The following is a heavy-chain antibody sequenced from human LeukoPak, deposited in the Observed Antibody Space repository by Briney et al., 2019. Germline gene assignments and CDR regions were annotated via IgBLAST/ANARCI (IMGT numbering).Heavy chain of an antibody. Sequence: GGSLTLSCAASGFTFSNFAMTWVRQAPGKGLEWVSGISGGGRSICYTDSVKGRFTVSRDNLKSTLTLQMSGLGAEDTAVYYCARTSDTAMVWYYFDYWGQGTLVTVSS. CDR3: ARTSDTAMVWYYFDY. V-gene: IGHV3-23*01. CDR2: ISGGGRSI. J-gene: IGHJ4*02. CDR1: GFTFSNFA. D-gene: IGHD5-18*01.